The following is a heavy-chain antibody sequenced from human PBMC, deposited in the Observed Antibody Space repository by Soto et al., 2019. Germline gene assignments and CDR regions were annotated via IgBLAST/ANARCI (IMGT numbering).Heavy chain of an antibody. D-gene: IGHD2-8*01. Sequence: SETLSLTCTVSGGSISSYYWSWIRQPPGKGLEWIGYIYYSGSTNYNPSLKSRVTISVDTSKNQFSLKLSSVTAADTAVYYCARHFTYCTNGVCYGDYYYMDVWGKGTTVTV. J-gene: IGHJ6*03. V-gene: IGHV4-59*08. CDR3: ARHFTYCTNGVCYGDYYYMDV. CDR2: IYYSGST. CDR1: GGSISSYY.